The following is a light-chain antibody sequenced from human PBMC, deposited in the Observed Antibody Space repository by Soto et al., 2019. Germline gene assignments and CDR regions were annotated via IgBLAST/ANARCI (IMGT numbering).Light chain of an antibody. CDR3: QKYNDWLPLT. V-gene: IGKV3-15*01. CDR1: XSVNIK. J-gene: IGKJ4*01. CDR2: GTS. Sequence: SXSVNIKLAWYQXKHXQAPRLXXXGTSTRATGVPARFSGSGSGTEFTLTISNLQYEDFAVYYCQKYNDWLPLTFGGGTKVDIK.